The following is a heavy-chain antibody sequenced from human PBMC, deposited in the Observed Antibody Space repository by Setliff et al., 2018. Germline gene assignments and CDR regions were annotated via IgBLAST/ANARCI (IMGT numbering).Heavy chain of an antibody. CDR2: IEQDGSGK. Sequence: ETLSLTCAVYGGAFSGDYGSWIRQPPGKGLEWVAKIEQDGSGKYYVDSVKGRFTISRYNAKNSLYLQMTSLRADDTAVYYCARDSVYRHAPYYYYYYGMDVWGQGTTVTVS. V-gene: IGHV3-7*01. J-gene: IGHJ6*02. D-gene: IGHD5-18*01. CDR1: GGAFSGDY. CDR3: ARDSVYRHAPYYYYYYGMDV.